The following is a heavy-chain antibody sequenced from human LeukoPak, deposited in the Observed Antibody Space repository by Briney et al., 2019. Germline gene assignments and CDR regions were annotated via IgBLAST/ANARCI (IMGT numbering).Heavy chain of an antibody. CDR3: ARSEFEAFDM. J-gene: IGHJ3*02. CDR1: GFTFSSYW. V-gene: IGHV3-21*01. D-gene: IGHD3-10*01. Sequence: GGSLRLSCAASGFTFSSYWMSWVRQAPGKGLEWVSSINSNSNYMPYADSVKGRFTISRDNAKNSLYLQMTSLRAEDTAVYYCARSEFEAFDMWGQGTMVTVSS. CDR2: INSNSNYM.